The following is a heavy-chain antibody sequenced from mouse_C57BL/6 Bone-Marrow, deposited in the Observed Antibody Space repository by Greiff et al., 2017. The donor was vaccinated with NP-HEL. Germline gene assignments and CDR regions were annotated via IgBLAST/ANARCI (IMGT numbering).Heavy chain of an antibody. Sequence: VQLQQSGPELVKPGASVKISCKASGYTFTDYYMNWVKQSHGKSLEWIGDINPNNGGTSYNQKFKGKATLTVDKSSSTAYMELRSLTSEDSAVYYCAREGDGPWFAYWGQGTLVTVSA. V-gene: IGHV1-26*01. J-gene: IGHJ3*01. D-gene: IGHD2-3*01. CDR2: INPNNGGT. CDR3: AREGDGPWFAY. CDR1: GYTFTDYY.